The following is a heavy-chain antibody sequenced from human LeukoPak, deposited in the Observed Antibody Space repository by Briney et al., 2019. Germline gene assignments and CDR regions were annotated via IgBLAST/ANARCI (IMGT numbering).Heavy chain of an antibody. CDR2: IYYSGST. CDR1: GGSISSSSYY. J-gene: IGHJ4*02. Sequence: SETLSLTCTVSGGSISSSSYYWGWIRQPPGKGLEWIGSIYYSGSTYYNPSLKSRVTISVDTSKNQFSLKLSSVTAADTAVYYCAESAYGSGSYYVDYWGQGTLVTVSS. D-gene: IGHD3-10*01. V-gene: IGHV4-39*01. CDR3: AESAYGSGSYYVDY.